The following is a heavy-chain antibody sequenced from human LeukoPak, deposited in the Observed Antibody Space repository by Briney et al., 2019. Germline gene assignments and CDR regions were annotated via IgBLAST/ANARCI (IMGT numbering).Heavy chain of an antibody. V-gene: IGHV3-23*01. Sequence: PGGSLRLSCAASGFTFSSYAMSWVPQAPGKGLEWVSSITSSGAATYYADSVKGRFTISRDNSDNTLYLQMNSLRAEDTAVYYCAKDRPNYSGSNGHYYKLNGDCWGQGTLVTVSS. CDR3: AKDRPNYSGSNGHYYKLNGDC. CDR1: GFTFSSYA. D-gene: IGHD3-22*01. CDR2: ITSSGAAT. J-gene: IGHJ4*02.